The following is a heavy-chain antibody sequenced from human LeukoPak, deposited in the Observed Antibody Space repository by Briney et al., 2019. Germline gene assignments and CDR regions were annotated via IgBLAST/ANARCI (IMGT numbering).Heavy chain of an antibody. CDR3: ASLDGYNHLRL. V-gene: IGHV3-21*01. D-gene: IGHD5-24*01. Sequence: GGSLRLSCAASGFTFSSYSMNWVRQAPGKGLEWVSSISSSSSYIYYADSVKGRFTISRDNAKNSLYLQLNSLRAEDTAVYYCASLDGYNHLRLWGQGTLVTVSS. CDR1: GFTFSSYS. CDR2: ISSSSSYI. J-gene: IGHJ4*02.